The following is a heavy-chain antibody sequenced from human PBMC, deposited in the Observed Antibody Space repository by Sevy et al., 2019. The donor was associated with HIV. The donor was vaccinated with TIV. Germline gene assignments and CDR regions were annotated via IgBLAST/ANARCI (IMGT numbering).Heavy chain of an antibody. J-gene: IGHJ6*02. CDR1: GGSFSGYY. D-gene: IGHD2-21*01. CDR3: ARGFLLRYYYYGMDV. CDR2: INHSGST. Sequence: SETLSLTCAVYGGSFSGYYWSWIRQPPGKGLEWMGEINHSGSTNYNPSLKSRVTISVDTSKNQFSLKLSSVTAADTAVYYCARGFLLRYYYYGMDVWGQGTTVTVSS. V-gene: IGHV4-34*01.